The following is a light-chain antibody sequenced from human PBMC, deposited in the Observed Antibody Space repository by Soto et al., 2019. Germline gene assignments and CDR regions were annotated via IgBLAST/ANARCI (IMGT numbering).Light chain of an antibody. J-gene: IGLJ3*02. Sequence: QSVLTQPPSVSAAPRQRVTISCYGRSSNIGNNAVNWYQQLPGKAPKLLLYYNDLLPSGVSDRFSGSSSCTSASLAISGLRAEDEGDYYCAAWDDSLSAWVFGGGTKLTVL. CDR2: YND. V-gene: IGLV1-36*01. CDR3: AAWDDSLSAWV. CDR1: SSNIGNNA.